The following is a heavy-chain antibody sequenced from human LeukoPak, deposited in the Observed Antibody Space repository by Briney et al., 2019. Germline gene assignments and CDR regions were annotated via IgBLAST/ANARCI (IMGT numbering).Heavy chain of an antibody. J-gene: IGHJ4*02. CDR2: IKQDGSEK. Sequence: HPGGSLRLSCAASGFTFSSYWMSWVRQAPGKGLEWVANIKQDGSEKYYVDSVKGRFTISRDNAKNSLSLQMNSLRVEDTAVYYCARDAHYYDSTGYFRAPLDYWGQGTLVTVSS. D-gene: IGHD3-22*01. V-gene: IGHV3-7*01. CDR3: ARDAHYYDSTGYFRAPLDY. CDR1: GFTFSSYW.